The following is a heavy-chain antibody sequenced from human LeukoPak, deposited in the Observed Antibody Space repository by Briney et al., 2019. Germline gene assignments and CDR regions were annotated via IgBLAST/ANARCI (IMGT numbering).Heavy chain of an antibody. J-gene: IGHJ2*01. CDR3: ARTPGYCSSTSCSWYFDL. CDR2: IYYSGST. Sequence: SETLSLTCAVSGYSISSSNWWGWIRQPPGKGLEWIGYIYYSGSTYYNPSLKSRVTMSVDTSKNQFSLKLSSVTAVDTAVYYSARTPGYCSSTSCSWYFDLWGRGTLVTVYS. CDR1: GYSISSSNW. D-gene: IGHD2-2*03. V-gene: IGHV4-28*01.